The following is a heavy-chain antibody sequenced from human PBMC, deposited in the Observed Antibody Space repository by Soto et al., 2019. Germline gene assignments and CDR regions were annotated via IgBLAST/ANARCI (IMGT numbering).Heavy chain of an antibody. Sequence: PSETLSLTCTVSGGSISSYYWSWIRQPPGKGLEWIGYIYYSGSTNYNPSLKSRVTISVDTSKNQFSLKLSSVTAADTAVYYCARKGYSSSPFDYWGQGTLVTVS. CDR1: GGSISSYY. CDR2: IYYSGST. J-gene: IGHJ4*02. D-gene: IGHD6-13*01. V-gene: IGHV4-59*01. CDR3: ARKGYSSSPFDY.